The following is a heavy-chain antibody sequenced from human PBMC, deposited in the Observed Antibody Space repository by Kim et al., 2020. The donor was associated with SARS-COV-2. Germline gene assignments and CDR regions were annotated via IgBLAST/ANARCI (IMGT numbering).Heavy chain of an antibody. CDR3: FGSGSYYNQIRQLPVGYYGMDV. J-gene: IGHJ6*02. V-gene: IGHV1-3*01. CDR2: INAGNGNT. CDR1: GYTFTSYA. D-gene: IGHD3-10*01. Sequence: ASVKVSCKASGYTFTSYAMHWVRQAPGQRLEWMGWINAGNGNTKYSQKFQGRVTITRDTSASTAYMELSSLRSEDTAVYYCFGSGSYYNQIRQLPVGYYGMDVWGQGTTVTVSS.